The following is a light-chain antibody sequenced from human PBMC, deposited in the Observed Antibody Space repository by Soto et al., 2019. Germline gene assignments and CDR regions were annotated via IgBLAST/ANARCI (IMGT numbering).Light chain of an antibody. CDR1: QSVSSSR. CDR2: GAS. CDR3: QQRSNWPI. Sequence: DIVLTQSPATLSLSPGERATLSCGASQSVSSSRLARYQQKPALAPRLLIYGASKRAIGLPARFSDSGSGTDFTLTISSLEPEDFAVYYCQQRSNWPIFGQGTRLEIK. V-gene: IGKV3-11*01. J-gene: IGKJ5*01.